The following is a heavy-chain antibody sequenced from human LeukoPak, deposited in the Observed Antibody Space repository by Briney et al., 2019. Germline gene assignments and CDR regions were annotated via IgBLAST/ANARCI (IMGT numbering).Heavy chain of an antibody. CDR3: ARAVLSRWSLLLWFDP. J-gene: IGHJ5*02. V-gene: IGHV1-46*01. CDR2: INPSGGST. D-gene: IGHD3-22*01. CDR1: GYTFSSYY. Sequence: ASVKVSCKASGYTFSSYYIHWVRQAPGQGLEWMGIINPSGGSTSYSQKFQGRVTMTRDTSTSTVYMEMSSLRSDDTAVYYCARAVLSRWSLLLWFDPWGQGTLVTVSS.